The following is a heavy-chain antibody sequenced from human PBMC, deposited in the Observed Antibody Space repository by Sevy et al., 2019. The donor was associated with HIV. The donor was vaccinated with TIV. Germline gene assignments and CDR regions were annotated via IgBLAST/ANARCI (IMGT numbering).Heavy chain of an antibody. CDR2: MNPNSGGT. D-gene: IGHD3-22*01. CDR1: GYTFTGYY. CDR3: ARDDSSRGYYYYGMDV. J-gene: IGHJ6*02. Sequence: ASVKVSCKASGYTFTGYYMHWVRQAPGQGLEWMGWMNPNSGGTNYAQKFQGRVTMTRDTSISTAYMELSRLRSDDTAVYYCARDDSSRGYYYYGMDVWGQGTTVTVSS. V-gene: IGHV1-2*02.